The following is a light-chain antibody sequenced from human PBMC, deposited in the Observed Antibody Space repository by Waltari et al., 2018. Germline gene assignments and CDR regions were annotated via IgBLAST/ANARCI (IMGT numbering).Light chain of an antibody. J-gene: IGKJ3*01. V-gene: IGKV3-15*01. CDR2: GAS. CDR1: QSVSSN. CDR3: QQYNNWPS. Sequence: EIVMTQSPATLSVSPGERATLSCRASQSVSSNLAWYQQKPGQAPRLLFYGASTRATGIPARFSGSGSGTECTLTISSLQSEDFAVYYCQQYNNWPSFGPGTKVDIK.